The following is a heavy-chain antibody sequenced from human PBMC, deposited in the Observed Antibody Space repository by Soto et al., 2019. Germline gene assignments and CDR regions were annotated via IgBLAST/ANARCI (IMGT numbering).Heavy chain of an antibody. Sequence: GGSLRLSCAVSGFNVSNNYMSWVRQAPGKGLEWVSVIYRGVATHYADSVKGRFTVSRDSSKNTVYLQMNSLRAEDTAVYYCARDRSDSSRADSFDIWGPGTMVTVSS. CDR1: GFNVSNNY. V-gene: IGHV3-53*01. CDR3: ARDRSDSSRADSFDI. D-gene: IGHD6-25*01. J-gene: IGHJ3*02. CDR2: IYRGVAT.